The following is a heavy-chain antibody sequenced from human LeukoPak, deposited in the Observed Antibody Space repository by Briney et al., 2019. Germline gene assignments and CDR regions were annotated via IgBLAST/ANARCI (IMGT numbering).Heavy chain of an antibody. CDR3: AREGTAMVPIDY. Sequence: PSETLSLTCAVSGGSISSGGYSWSWIRQPPGKGLEWIGYIYHSGSTNYNPSLKSRVTMSVDTSKNQFSLKLSSVTAADTAVYYCAREGTAMVPIDYWGQGTLVTVSS. D-gene: IGHD5-18*01. J-gene: IGHJ4*02. V-gene: IGHV4-30-2*01. CDR1: GGSISSGGYS. CDR2: IYHSGST.